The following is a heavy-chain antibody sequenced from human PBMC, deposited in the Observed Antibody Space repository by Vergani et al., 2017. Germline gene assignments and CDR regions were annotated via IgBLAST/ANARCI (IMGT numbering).Heavy chain of an antibody. CDR2: ISSSSSYI. CDR1: GFTFSSYS. V-gene: IGHV3-21*05. Sequence: EVQLVESGGGLVQPGGSLRLSCAASGFTFSSYSMNWVRQAPGKGLEWVSYISSSSSYIYYADSVKGRFTISRDNAKNSLYLQMNSLRAEDTAVYYCARDFGAGFDYWGQGTLVTVSS. CDR3: ARDFGAGFDY. J-gene: IGHJ4*02. D-gene: IGHD3-3*01.